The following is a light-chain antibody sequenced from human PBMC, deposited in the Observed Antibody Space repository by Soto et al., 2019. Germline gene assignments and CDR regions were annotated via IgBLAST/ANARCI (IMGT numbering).Light chain of an antibody. CDR3: SSYTTTNSVL. V-gene: IGLV2-14*01. Sequence: QSALTQPASVSGSPGQSITISCTGTSSDIGTYNFVSWYQQNPGKAPKVLIYEVSNRPSGVSNRFSGSKSGNTASLSISGLQAEDEADYYCSSYTTTNSVLFGGGTKLTVL. CDR1: SSDIGTYNF. J-gene: IGLJ2*01. CDR2: EVS.